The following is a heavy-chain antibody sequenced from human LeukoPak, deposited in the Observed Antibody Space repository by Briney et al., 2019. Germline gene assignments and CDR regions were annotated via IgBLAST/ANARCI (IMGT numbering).Heavy chain of an antibody. D-gene: IGHD2-2*01. Sequence: SQTLSLTCTVSGGSISSGDYYWSWIRQPPGKGLEWIGYIYYSGSTYYNPSLKSRVTISVDTSKNQFSLKLSSVTAADTAVYYCASWLLYCSSTSCYDDYWGQGTLVTVSS. CDR2: IYYSGST. J-gene: IGHJ4*02. CDR3: ASWLLYCSSTSCYDDY. CDR1: GGSISSGDYY. V-gene: IGHV4-30-4*08.